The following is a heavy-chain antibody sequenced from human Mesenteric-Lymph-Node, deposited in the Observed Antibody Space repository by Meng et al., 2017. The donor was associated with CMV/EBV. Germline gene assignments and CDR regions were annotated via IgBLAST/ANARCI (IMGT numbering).Heavy chain of an antibody. Sequence: GGSLRLSCVASGLTFTTYSMNWVRQAPGKGLEWVSYISISGKTVHCADSVKGRFTISRDNANKSLYLQMNNLRAEDTAVYYCARVQTDYWGQGTLVTVSS. CDR3: ARVQTDY. V-gene: IGHV3-48*04. J-gene: IGHJ4*02. CDR1: GLTFTTYS. CDR2: ISISGKTV.